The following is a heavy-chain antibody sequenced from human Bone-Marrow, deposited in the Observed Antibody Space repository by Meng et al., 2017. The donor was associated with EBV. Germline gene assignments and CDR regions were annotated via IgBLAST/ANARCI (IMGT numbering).Heavy chain of an antibody. Sequence: QVRLPGAGPGGVRPWGPLSLTCAVSGGSINSGNWWGWVRQPPGKGLECIGEIYHSGSTNYKPSLKSRVTISVDKSKNQFSLKLSSVTAADTAVYYCARGGDIVATRFDYWGQGTLVTVSS. D-gene: IGHD5-12*01. CDR3: ARGGDIVATRFDY. CDR2: IYHSGST. CDR1: GGSINSGNW. J-gene: IGHJ4*02. V-gene: IGHV4-4*02.